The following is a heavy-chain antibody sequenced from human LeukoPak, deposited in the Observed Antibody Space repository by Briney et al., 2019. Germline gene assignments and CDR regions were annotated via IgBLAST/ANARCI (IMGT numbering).Heavy chain of an antibody. D-gene: IGHD3-22*01. CDR1: GFTVSSNY. CDR2: IYSGCST. V-gene: IGHV3-53*01. CDR3: ARGPYYDSSGYYFPKYFQH. Sequence: GGSLRLSCAASGFTVSSNYMSWVRQAPGKGLEWGSVIYSGCSTYYADSVKGRFTISRDNSKNTLYLQMNSLRAEDTAVYYCARGPYYDSSGYYFPKYFQHWGQGTLVTVSS. J-gene: IGHJ1*01.